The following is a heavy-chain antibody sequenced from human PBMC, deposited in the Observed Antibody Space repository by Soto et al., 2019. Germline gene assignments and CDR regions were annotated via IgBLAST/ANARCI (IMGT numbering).Heavy chain of an antibody. CDR1: GFTFSSYS. Sequence: AGGSLRLSCAASGFTFSSYSMNWVRQAPGKGLEWVSSISSSSSYIYYADSVKGRFTISRDNAKNSLYLQMNSLRAEDTAVYYCAREWEYDISTGRDAFDIWGQGTMVTVSS. J-gene: IGHJ3*02. CDR3: AREWEYDISTGRDAFDI. D-gene: IGHD3-9*01. CDR2: ISSSSSYI. V-gene: IGHV3-21*01.